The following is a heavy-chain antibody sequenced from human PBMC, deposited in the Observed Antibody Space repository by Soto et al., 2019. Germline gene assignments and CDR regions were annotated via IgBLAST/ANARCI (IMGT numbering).Heavy chain of an antibody. V-gene: IGHV3-23*01. Sequence: GGSLRLSCAASGFTFSSYAMSWVRQAPGKGLEWVSAISGSGGSTYYADSVKGRFTISRDNSKNTLYLQMNSLRAEDTAVYYCAKDPIVLMVYEYYFDYWGQGTLVTVSS. D-gene: IGHD2-8*01. CDR1: GFTFSSYA. J-gene: IGHJ4*02. CDR2: ISGSGGST. CDR3: AKDPIVLMVYEYYFDY.